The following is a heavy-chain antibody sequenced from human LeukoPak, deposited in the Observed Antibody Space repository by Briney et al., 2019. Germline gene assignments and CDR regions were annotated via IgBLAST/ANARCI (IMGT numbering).Heavy chain of an antibody. CDR1: GFTFSSYS. D-gene: IGHD2-2*01. Sequence: PGGSLRLSCAASGFTFSSYSMNWVRQAPGKGLEWVSSISSSSSYIYYADSLKGRFTISRDNAKNSLYLQMNSLRAEDTAVYYCARVIVEVPGVSDYCDSWGQGTLVTVSS. V-gene: IGHV3-21*01. J-gene: IGHJ4*02. CDR3: ARVIVEVPGVSDYCDS. CDR2: ISSSSSYI.